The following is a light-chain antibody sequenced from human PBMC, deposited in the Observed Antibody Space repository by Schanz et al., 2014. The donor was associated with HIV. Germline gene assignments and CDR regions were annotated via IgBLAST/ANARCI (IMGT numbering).Light chain of an antibody. V-gene: IGKV3-20*01. CDR1: QSLSSSY. J-gene: IGKJ4*01. Sequence: EIVLTQSPASLSLSPGERATLSCRASQSLSSSYLAWYQQKPGQAPRLLIYGASSRATGIPDRLSGSGSGTDFTLTISRLEPEDFAVFYCQQYSSSPLTFGGGTKVEIK. CDR3: QQYSSSPLT. CDR2: GAS.